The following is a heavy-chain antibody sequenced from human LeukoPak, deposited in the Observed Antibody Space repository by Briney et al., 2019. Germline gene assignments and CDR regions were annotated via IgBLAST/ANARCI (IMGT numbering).Heavy chain of an antibody. D-gene: IGHD3-10*01. CDR2: IRNKAYGGTT. V-gene: IGHV3-49*04. CDR1: GFTFGDYA. J-gene: IGHJ5*02. Sequence: GGSLRLSCTASGFTFGDYAMGWVRQAPGKGLEWVGFIRNKAYGGTTEYAASVKGRFTISRDDSKSIAYLQMNSLKTEDTAVYYCTRDTMVRGVILNWFDPWGQGTLVTVSS. CDR3: TRDTMVRGVILNWFDP.